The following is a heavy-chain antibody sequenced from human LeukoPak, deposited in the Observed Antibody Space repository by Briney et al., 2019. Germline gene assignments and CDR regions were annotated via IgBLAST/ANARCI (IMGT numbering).Heavy chain of an antibody. Sequence: GASVKVSCKASGYTFTSYDINWVRQATGQGLEWMGWMNPNSGNTGYAQKFQGRVTMTRNTSISTAYMELSSLRSEDTAVYYCARYPPKRYSSSSHFDYWGQGTLVTVSS. J-gene: IGHJ4*02. V-gene: IGHV1-8*01. CDR3: ARYPPKRYSSSSHFDY. CDR1: GYTFTSYD. CDR2: MNPNSGNT. D-gene: IGHD6-6*01.